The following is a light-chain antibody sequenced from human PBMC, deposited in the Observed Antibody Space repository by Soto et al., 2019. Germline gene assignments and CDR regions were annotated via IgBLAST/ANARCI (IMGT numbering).Light chain of an antibody. CDR1: SSNIGHNY. CDR3: GAWDTSLSAVI. CDR2: DND. Sequence: QSVLTQPPSVSAAPGHEVTISCSGSSSNIGHNYVSWYQQLPGTAPKVLIYDNDKRPSGIPDRVSGSKSGTSASLVITGLQTGDEADYCCGAWDTSLSAVIFGGGTKLTVL. J-gene: IGLJ2*01. V-gene: IGLV1-51*01.